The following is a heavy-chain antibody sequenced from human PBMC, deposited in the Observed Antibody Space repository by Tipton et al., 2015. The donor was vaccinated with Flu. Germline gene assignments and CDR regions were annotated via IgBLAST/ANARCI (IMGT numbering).Heavy chain of an antibody. CDR2: IHTNGNT. CDR1: GGSINRYY. J-gene: IGHJ4*02. CDR3: ASGNFYDSSGYFAF. D-gene: IGHD3-22*01. V-gene: IGHV4-4*07. Sequence: TLSLTCNVSGGSINRYYRSWIRQSVGKGPEWIGRIHTNGNTNYNSSFGSRLTMSVDTSKSQFSMTLTSVTVADTAVYYCASGNFYDSSGYFAFWGQGILVTVSS.